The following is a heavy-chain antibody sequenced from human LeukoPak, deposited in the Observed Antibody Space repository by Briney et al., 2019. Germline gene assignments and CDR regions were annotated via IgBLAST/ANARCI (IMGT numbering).Heavy chain of an antibody. J-gene: IGHJ4*02. CDR1: GFTFSDYY. Sequence: GGSLRLSCAASGFTFSDYYMAWIRQAPGKGLEWISYITSNSYSMYYADSVEGRFTISRDNAEDSVFLQMDGLRVEDTAVYYCATEVDRSFDHWGQGVLVTVSS. D-gene: IGHD2-15*01. CDR2: ITSNSYSM. V-gene: IGHV3-11*01. CDR3: ATEVDRSFDH.